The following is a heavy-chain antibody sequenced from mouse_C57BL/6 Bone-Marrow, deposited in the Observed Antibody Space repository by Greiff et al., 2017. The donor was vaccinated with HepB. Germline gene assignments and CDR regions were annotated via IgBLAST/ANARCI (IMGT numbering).Heavy chain of an antibody. CDR3: ARHDGSFAY. J-gene: IGHJ3*01. D-gene: IGHD2-3*01. Sequence: EVKLVESEGGLVQPGSSMKLSCTASGFTFSDYYMAWVRQVPEKGLEWVANINYDGSSTYYLDSLKSRFIISRDNAKNILYLQMSSLKSEDTATYYCARHDGSFAYWGQGTLVTVSA. V-gene: IGHV5-16*01. CDR1: GFTFSDYY. CDR2: INYDGSST.